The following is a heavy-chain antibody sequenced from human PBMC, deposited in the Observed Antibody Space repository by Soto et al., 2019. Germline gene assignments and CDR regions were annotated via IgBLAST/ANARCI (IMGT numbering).Heavy chain of an antibody. CDR2: INTIVSMT. D-gene: IGHD5-12*01. Sequence: GASVKVSCKASGDTFSFYTINWVRQAPGLGLEWVGRINTIVSMTNHAQKFQGRVTMTTDKSTSTVYMEMRSLRSDDTAVYYCAREGVAPYYYYGMDVWGQGTPVTVSS. J-gene: IGHJ6*02. V-gene: IGHV1-69*04. CDR3: AREGVAPYYYYGMDV. CDR1: GDTFSFYT.